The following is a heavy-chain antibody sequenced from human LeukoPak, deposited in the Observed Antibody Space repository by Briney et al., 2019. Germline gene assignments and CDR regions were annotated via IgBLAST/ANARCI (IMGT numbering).Heavy chain of an antibody. Sequence: GGSLRLSCAASGFTFSSYGMHWVRQAPGKGLEWVAVISYDGSNKYYADSVKGRFTISRDNSKNTLYLQMNSLRAEDTAVYYCAKDPTWGSSSWTPAFDYWGQGTLVTVSS. D-gene: IGHD6-13*01. CDR2: ISYDGSNK. CDR1: GFTFSSYG. CDR3: AKDPTWGSSSWTPAFDY. V-gene: IGHV3-30*18. J-gene: IGHJ4*02.